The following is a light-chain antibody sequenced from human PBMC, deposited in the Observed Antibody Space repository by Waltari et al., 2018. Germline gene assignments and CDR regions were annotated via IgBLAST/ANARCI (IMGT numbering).Light chain of an antibody. CDR1: SSDVCRYAY. CDR3: CSYTATDTYV. J-gene: IGLJ1*01. V-gene: IGLV2-14*03. Sequence: SALPQPASVSGPPGQSITIYCTGTSSDVCRYAYVSWYQQHPGRAPTLIVYDVSRRPSGVSNRFAGSTSGYTASLTISGLQSEDEADYYCCSYTATDTYVFGSGTKVTVL. CDR2: DVS.